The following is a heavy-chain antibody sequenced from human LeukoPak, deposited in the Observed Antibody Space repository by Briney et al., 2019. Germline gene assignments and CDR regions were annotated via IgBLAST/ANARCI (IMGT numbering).Heavy chain of an antibody. CDR2: IHADGGDP. J-gene: IGHJ4*02. V-gene: IGHV3-23*01. CDR1: GFTFSTSP. CDR3: AKGGHHFNPFHN. Sequence: GGSLRLSCAVSGFTFSTSPMAWVRQSPGKGLEWVSSIHADGGDPFCADSVQGRCTISRDNSKNTLFLQLNSLRVDDTAIYFFAKGGHHFNPFHNWGRGTLVTVSS.